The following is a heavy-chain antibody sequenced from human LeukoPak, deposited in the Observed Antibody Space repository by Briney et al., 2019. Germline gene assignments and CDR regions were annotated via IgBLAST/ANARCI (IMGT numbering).Heavy chain of an antibody. CDR2: IYHSGST. CDR3: ASLTTVTYIWYFDL. J-gene: IGHJ2*01. Sequence: SETLSLTCTVSGYSISSGYYWGWIRQPPGKGLEWIGSIYHSGSTYYNPSLKSRVTISVDTSKNQFSLKLSSVTAADTAVYYCASLTTVTYIWYFDLWGRGTLVTVSS. V-gene: IGHV4-38-2*02. CDR1: GYSISSGYY. D-gene: IGHD4-11*01.